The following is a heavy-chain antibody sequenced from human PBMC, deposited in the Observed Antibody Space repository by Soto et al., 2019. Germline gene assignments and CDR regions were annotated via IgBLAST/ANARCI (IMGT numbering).Heavy chain of an antibody. J-gene: IGHJ6*02. D-gene: IGHD3-9*01. V-gene: IGHV1-58*01. CDR2: IVVDSGNT. CDR1: GFTFTSSA. Sequence: SVKVSCKASGFTFTSSAVQWVRQARGQRLEWIGWIVVDSGNTNYAQKFQERVTITRDMSTSTAYMELSSLRSEDTAVYYCAADSKNYDILTGYRPYYYYYGMDVWGQGTTVTVSS. CDR3: AADSKNYDILTGYRPYYYYYGMDV.